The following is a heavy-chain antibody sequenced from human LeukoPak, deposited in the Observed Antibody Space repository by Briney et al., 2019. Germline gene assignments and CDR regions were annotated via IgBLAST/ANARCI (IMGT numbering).Heavy chain of an antibody. CDR2: ISYSGST. CDR3: ARTVYPPYGDCHFDY. Sequence: PSETLSLTCTVSXXSISSGTYYWSWIRXXXXXXXXWIGYISYSGSTYYNPSLKSRVTISVDTSKNQFSLKLSSVTAADTAAYYCARTVYPPYGDCHFDYWGQGTLVTVSS. V-gene: IGHV4-31*03. D-gene: IGHD4-17*01. CDR1: XXSISSGTYY. J-gene: IGHJ4*02.